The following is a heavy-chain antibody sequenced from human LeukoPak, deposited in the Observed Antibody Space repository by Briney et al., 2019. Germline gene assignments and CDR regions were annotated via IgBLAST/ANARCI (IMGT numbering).Heavy chain of an antibody. J-gene: IGHJ6*03. CDR3: ARGPYLPYYYGSGSYYYMDV. V-gene: IGHV4-34*01. CDR1: GGSFSGYY. CDR2: INHSGST. D-gene: IGHD3-10*01. Sequence: ASETLSLTCAVYGGSFSGYYWSWIRQPPGKGLEWIGEINHSGSTNYNPSLKSRVTISVDTSKNQFSLKLSSVTAADTAVYYCARGPYLPYYYGSGSYYYMDVWGKGTTVTVSS.